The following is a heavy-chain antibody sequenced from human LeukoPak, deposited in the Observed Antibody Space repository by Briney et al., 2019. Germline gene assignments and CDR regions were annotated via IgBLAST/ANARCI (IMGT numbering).Heavy chain of an antibody. CDR2: ISSSGSTI. CDR3: ARWRLSGDALTTYHYKTVIDNYFDP. V-gene: IGHV3-11*01. CDR1: GFTFSDYY. D-gene: IGHD3-16*02. Sequence: PGGSLRLSCAASGFTFSDYYMSWIRQAPGKGLEWVSYISSSGSTIYYADSVKGRFTISRDNAKNSLYLQMNSLRAEDTAVYYCARWRLSGDALTTYHYKTVIDNYFDPWGQGTLVTVSS. J-gene: IGHJ5*02.